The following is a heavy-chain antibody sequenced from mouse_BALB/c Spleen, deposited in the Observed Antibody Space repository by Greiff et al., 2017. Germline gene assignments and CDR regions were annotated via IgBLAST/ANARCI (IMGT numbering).Heavy chain of an antibody. D-gene: IGHD1-1*01. CDR3: ARFTTVDWYFDV. CDR2: ISYSGST. V-gene: IGHV3-2*02. J-gene: IGHJ1*01. Sequence: EVQLQESGPGLVKPSQSLSLTCTVTGYSITSDYAWNWIRQFPGNKLEWMGYISYSGSTSYNPSLKSRISITRDTSKNQFFLQLNSVTTEDTATYYCARFTTVDWYFDVWGAGTTVTVSS. CDR1: GYSITSDYA.